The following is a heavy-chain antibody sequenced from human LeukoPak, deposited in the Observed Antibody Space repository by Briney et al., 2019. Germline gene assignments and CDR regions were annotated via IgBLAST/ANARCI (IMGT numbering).Heavy chain of an antibody. V-gene: IGHV3-11*03. Sequence: GGSLRLSCAASGFTFSDYYMSWIRQAPGRGLEWVSYISSSSSYTKYADSVGGRFTISRDNAKNSLYLQMNSLRAEDTAVYYCARTLIGDGPADYWGQGTLVTVS. CDR2: ISSSSSYT. D-gene: IGHD4-17*01. J-gene: IGHJ4*02. CDR3: ARTLIGDGPADY. CDR1: GFTFSDYY.